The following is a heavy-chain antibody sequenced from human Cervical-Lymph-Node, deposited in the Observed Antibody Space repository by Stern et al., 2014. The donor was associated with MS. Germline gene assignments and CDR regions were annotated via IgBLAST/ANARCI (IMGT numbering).Heavy chain of an antibody. D-gene: IGHD3-9*01. CDR2: ISSDGTNI. CDR1: GFTFSHYG. CDR3: AKDKLYDMIDL. V-gene: IGHV3-30*18. Sequence: VKLVESGGGVVQPGGSLRLSCAASGFTFSHYGMHWVRQAPGKGLEWVATISSDGTNIYYLASVKGRFTISRDNSKNTLFLRMDSLRADDTAVYYCAKDKLYDMIDLWGQGTLVTVSS. J-gene: IGHJ5*02.